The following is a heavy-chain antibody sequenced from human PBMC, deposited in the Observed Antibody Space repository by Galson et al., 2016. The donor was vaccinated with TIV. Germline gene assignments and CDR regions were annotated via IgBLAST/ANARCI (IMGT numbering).Heavy chain of an antibody. J-gene: IGHJ5*02. CDR3: ARSVSAGSGWVDP. D-gene: IGHD2-8*01. CDR1: GYSFTNYW. Sequence: SGAEVKKPGESLRISCKTSGYSFTNYWITWVRQMHGKGLEWMGRIDTRDSYTNYSPTFEGHVTISADKSISTAYLEWPSLKASDSAIYYCARSVSAGSGWVDPWGQGTLVTVSS. V-gene: IGHV5-10-1*01. CDR2: IDTRDSYT.